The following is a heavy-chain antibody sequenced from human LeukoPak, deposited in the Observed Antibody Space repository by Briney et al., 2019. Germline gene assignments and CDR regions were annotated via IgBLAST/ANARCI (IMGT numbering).Heavy chain of an antibody. D-gene: IGHD5-12*01. CDR1: GGSISSSTYY. CDR2: IYDSGDT. Sequence: SETLSLTCTVSGGSISSSTYYWDWIRQPPGQGLEWIGNIYDSGDTYYAPSLKSRVTMFVDTSKNQFSLKLSSVTAADTAVYYCARHGRPGYGGYENAFDIWGQGTMVTVSS. CDR3: ARHGRPGYGGYENAFDI. J-gene: IGHJ3*02. V-gene: IGHV4-39*01.